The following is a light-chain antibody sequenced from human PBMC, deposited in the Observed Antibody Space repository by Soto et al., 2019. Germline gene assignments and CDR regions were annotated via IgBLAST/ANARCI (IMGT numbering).Light chain of an antibody. CDR2: AAS. CDR3: QQSYSTLWT. Sequence: DIQMTQSPSSLSASVGDRVTITCRASQSISSYLNWYQQKPGKAPKLLIYAASSLQSGVPSRFSGSGSGTDFTLTISSLQPEDFATYSCQQSYSTLWTFGQGTKGEIK. J-gene: IGKJ1*01. V-gene: IGKV1-39*01. CDR1: QSISSY.